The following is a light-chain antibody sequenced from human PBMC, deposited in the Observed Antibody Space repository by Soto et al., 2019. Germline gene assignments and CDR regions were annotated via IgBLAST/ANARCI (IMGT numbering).Light chain of an antibody. CDR2: GAS. J-gene: IGKJ5*01. CDR1: QSVSSSY. CDR3: QQYDSSPFT. Sequence: EVVWTESPGTLSLAPGERATLSCRASQSVSSSYLAWYRQKPGQAPWLLICGASNRASGVPDRFSGSGSGTDFTLTISGLEPEDFAVYYCQQYDSSPFTFGQGTRLDIK. V-gene: IGKV3-20*01.